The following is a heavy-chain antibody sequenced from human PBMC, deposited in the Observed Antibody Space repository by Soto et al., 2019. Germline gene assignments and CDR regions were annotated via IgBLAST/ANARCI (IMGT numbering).Heavy chain of an antibody. D-gene: IGHD3-3*01. CDR2: ISSSSSYI. CDR3: ARDYRFLEWFAHSH. J-gene: IGHJ4*02. V-gene: IGHV3-21*01. Sequence: EVQLVESGGGLVKPGGSLRLSCAASGFTFSSYSMNWVRQAPGKGLEWVSSISSSSSYIYYADSVKGRFTISRDNAKNSLYLKMNSLRAEDTAVYYCARDYRFLEWFAHSHWGQGTLVTVSS. CDR1: GFTFSSYS.